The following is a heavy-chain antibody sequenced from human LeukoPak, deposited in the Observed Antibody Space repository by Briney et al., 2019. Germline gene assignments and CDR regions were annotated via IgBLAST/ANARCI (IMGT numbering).Heavy chain of an antibody. CDR1: GFTFSTYN. V-gene: IGHV3-48*01. J-gene: IGHJ6*03. CDR2: ISSSSTTI. D-gene: IGHD2-15*01. CDR3: ARVRSGPYMDV. Sequence: GGSLRLSCAASGFTFSTYNMNWVRQAPGKGLEWVSYISSSSTTIYYADSVKGRFTISRDNAKNSLYLQMNSLRAEDTAVFYCARVRSGPYMDVWGKGTTVTISS.